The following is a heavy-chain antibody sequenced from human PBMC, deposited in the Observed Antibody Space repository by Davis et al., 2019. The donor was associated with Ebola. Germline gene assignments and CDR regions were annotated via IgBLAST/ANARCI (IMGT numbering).Heavy chain of an antibody. J-gene: IGHJ6*02. CDR1: GFTFSNYW. CDR3: AKYYYDSSGYYDYYGMDV. D-gene: IGHD3-22*01. Sequence: GESLKISCAASGFTFSNYWMSWVRQAPGKGLEWVAVISYDGSNKYYADSVKGRFTISRDNSKNTLYLQMNSLRAEDTAVYYCAKYYYDSSGYYDYYGMDVWGQGTTVTVSS. CDR2: ISYDGSNK. V-gene: IGHV3-30*18.